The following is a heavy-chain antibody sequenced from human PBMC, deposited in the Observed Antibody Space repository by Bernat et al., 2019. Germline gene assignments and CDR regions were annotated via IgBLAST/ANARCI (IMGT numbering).Heavy chain of an antibody. J-gene: IGHJ4*02. D-gene: IGHD7-27*01. Sequence: EVQLVESGGGLEKSGGSLRLSCAASGFTFSNAWMNWVRQAPGKGLEWVGRIKRKSDGGTTDYAAPVTGRFTISRDDSKNTLYLQMNSLKTEDTAVYYCTTLSTTKFSDGNRGVDYWGQGALVTVSS. CDR1: GFTFSNAW. CDR2: IKRKSDGGTT. CDR3: TTLSTTKFSDGNRGVDY. V-gene: IGHV3-15*07.